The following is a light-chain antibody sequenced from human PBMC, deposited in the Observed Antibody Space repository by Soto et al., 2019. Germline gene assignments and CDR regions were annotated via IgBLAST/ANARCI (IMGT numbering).Light chain of an antibody. Sequence: DIQMTQFPSSLSASVGDRVTITCRASQGISSWLAWYQHKPGKAPKLLIYDASSLESGVPSRFSGSGSGTEFTLTISSLQPDDFATYYRQQYNSYPWTFGQGTKVDIK. CDR1: QGISSW. CDR2: DAS. CDR3: QQYNSYPWT. J-gene: IGKJ1*01. V-gene: IGKV1D-16*01.